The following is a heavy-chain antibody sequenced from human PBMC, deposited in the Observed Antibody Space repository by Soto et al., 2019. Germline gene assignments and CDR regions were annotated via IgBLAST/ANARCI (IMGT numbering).Heavy chain of an antibody. CDR3: ARDQGMNTVIGSDGMDV. V-gene: IGHV1-69*13. D-gene: IGHD4-17*01. Sequence: GASVKVSCKASGGTFSSYAISWVRQAPGQGLEWMGGIIPIFGTANYAQKFQGRVTITADESTSTAYMELSSLRSEDTAVYYCARDQGMNTVIGSDGMDVWGQGTTVTVSS. CDR1: GGTFSSYA. CDR2: IIPIFGTA. J-gene: IGHJ6*02.